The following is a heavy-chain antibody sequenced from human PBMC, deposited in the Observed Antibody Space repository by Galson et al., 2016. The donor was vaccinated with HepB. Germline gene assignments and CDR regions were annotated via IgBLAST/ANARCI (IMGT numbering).Heavy chain of an antibody. V-gene: IGHV3-23*01. CDR3: TTTIGIVPEAQDYIDF. CDR2: ITGSGGAT. J-gene: IGHJ4*02. CDR1: GFTFRIYA. D-gene: IGHD2-2*01. Sequence: SLRLSCAASGFTFRIYAMSWVRQAPGKGLEWVSAITGSGGATYFADSVRGRFTISRDNAKNTLFLQMNRLRAEDTAVYYCTTTIGIVPEAQDYIDFWGQGTLVTVSS.